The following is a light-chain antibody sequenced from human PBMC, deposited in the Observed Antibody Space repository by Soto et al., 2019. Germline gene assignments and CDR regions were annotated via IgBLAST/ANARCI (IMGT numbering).Light chain of an antibody. CDR3: QQSYNSPQT. V-gene: IGKV1-39*01. J-gene: IGKJ1*01. CDR1: QTIMTY. Sequence: DIAMTQSPSSLSASVGDEVTITCRASQTIMTYLNWYQLKPGKPPRLLIYAASSLQSGVPSRFSGSGSGTDFTLTISSLQPEDFATYSCQQSYNSPQTFGRGTKVEIK. CDR2: AAS.